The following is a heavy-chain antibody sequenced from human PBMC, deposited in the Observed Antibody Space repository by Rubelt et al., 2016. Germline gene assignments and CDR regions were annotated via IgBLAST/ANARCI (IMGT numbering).Heavy chain of an antibody. J-gene: IGHJ4*02. CDR3: ARDRSYCSGGSCYGYFDY. Sequence: GSSTSYADSVKGRFTISRDNAKNTLYLQMNSLRAEDTAVYYCARDRSYCSGGSCYGYFDYWGQGTLVTVSS. CDR2: GSST. D-gene: IGHD2-15*01. V-gene: IGHV3-74*01.